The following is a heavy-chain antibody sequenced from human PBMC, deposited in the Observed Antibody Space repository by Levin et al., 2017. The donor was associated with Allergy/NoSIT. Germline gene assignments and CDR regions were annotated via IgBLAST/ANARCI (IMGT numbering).Heavy chain of an antibody. Sequence: ETLSLTCAASGFTVSSIHMSWVRQAPGKGLEWVSFIYSGGNTYYADSVKGRFTISRDNSKNIVYLQMNSLRAEDTAVYYCATWRVGANWYFDLWGRGTLVTVSS. CDR2: IYSGGNT. CDR1: GFTVSSIH. D-gene: IGHD1-1*01. J-gene: IGHJ2*01. CDR3: ATWRVGANWYFDL. V-gene: IGHV3-53*01.